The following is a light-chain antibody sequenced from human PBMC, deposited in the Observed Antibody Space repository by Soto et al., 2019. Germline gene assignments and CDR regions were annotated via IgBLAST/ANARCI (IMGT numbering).Light chain of an antibody. CDR2: GVS. Sequence: EIVLTQSPGTLSLSPGERATLSCRASQSVPSTYLAWYQQRPGQAPRLLIYGVSTRAPGIPDRFSGSGSGTDFTLTISSLQAEDVAVYYCQQYYSIPFTFGQGTKLEI. CDR1: QSVPSTY. CDR3: QQYYSIPFT. V-gene: IGKV3-20*01. J-gene: IGKJ2*01.